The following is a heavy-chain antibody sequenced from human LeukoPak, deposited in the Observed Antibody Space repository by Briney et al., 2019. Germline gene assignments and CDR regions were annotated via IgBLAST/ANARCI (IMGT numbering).Heavy chain of an antibody. Sequence: ASVKVSCKASGYTFSKYGIGWVRQAPGQGLEWMGWISANNGNANYAQKLQGRVTMTRDTSTSTAYMELRSLRSDDTAVYYCARDVSHRLFYDSSGYYILFDYWGQGTLVTVSS. D-gene: IGHD3-22*01. CDR3: ARDVSHRLFYDSSGYYILFDY. CDR1: GYTFSKYG. V-gene: IGHV1-18*01. CDR2: ISANNGNA. J-gene: IGHJ4*02.